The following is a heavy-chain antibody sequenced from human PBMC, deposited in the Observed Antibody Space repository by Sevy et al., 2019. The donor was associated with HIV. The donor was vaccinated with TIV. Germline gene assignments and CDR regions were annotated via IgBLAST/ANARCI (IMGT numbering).Heavy chain of an antibody. D-gene: IGHD3-10*01. V-gene: IGHV3-23*01. CDR3: AKSPYYHGSGSLGH. J-gene: IGHJ4*02. CDR2: IRGSAGGL. Sequence: GGSLRLSCAASGFTFSNYAMSWVRQAPGKGLEWVSAIRGSAGGLYYAESVKGRFSISRDNSKNTLSLVINSLRAEDTAIYYCAKSPYYHGSGSLGHWGQGTLVTVSS. CDR1: GFTFSNYA.